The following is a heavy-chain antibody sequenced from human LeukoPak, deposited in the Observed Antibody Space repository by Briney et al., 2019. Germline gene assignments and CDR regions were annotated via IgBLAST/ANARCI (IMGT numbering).Heavy chain of an antibody. Sequence: GGSLRLSCAASGFTSSSYAMSWVRQAPGKGLEWVSAISGSGGSTYYADSVKGRFTISRDNSKNTLYLQMNSLRAEDTAVYYCAKASYYDILTGYYRVRGFDYWGQGTLVTVSS. CDR3: AKASYYDILTGYYRVRGFDY. D-gene: IGHD3-9*01. CDR2: ISGSGGST. V-gene: IGHV3-23*01. J-gene: IGHJ4*02. CDR1: GFTSSSYA.